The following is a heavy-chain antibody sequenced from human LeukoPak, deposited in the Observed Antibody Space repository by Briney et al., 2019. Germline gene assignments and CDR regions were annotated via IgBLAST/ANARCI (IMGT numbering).Heavy chain of an antibody. CDR3: ARPPSGDFGY. CDR2: ISYDGSNE. V-gene: IGHV3-30*04. Sequence: GGSLRLSCAASGFTFSTYAMHWVRQAPGKGLEWVATISYDGSNEYYPDSVKGRFTISRDNSKNTLYLQMNSLRAEDTAVYYCARPPSGDFGYWGQGTLVTVSS. D-gene: IGHD7-27*01. CDR1: GFTFSTYA. J-gene: IGHJ4*02.